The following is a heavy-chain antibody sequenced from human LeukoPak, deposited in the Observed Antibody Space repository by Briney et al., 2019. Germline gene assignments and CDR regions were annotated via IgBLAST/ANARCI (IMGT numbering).Heavy chain of an antibody. D-gene: IGHD4-17*01. J-gene: IGHJ4*02. CDR3: AKKATVTTSSTYYFDY. V-gene: IGHV3-23*01. Sequence: GGSLRLSCAASGFTFSSYAMSWARQAPGKGLEWVSAISGSGGSTYYADSVKGRFTISRDNSKNTLYLQMNSLRAEDTAVYYCAKKATVTTSSTYYFDYWGQGTLVTVSS. CDR2: ISGSGGST. CDR1: GFTFSSYA.